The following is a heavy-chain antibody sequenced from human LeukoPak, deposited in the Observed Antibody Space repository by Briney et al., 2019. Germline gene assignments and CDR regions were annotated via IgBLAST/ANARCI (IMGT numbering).Heavy chain of an antibody. CDR2: IYYSGST. CDR1: GGSISSYY. Sequence: PSETLSLTCTVSGGSISSYYWSWIRQPPGKGLEWIGYIYYSGSTNYNPSLKSRVTISVDTSKNQFSLMLSSVTAADTAVYYCARERGYSGFGLSKAHYFDYWGQGILVTVSS. V-gene: IGHV4-59*01. J-gene: IGHJ4*02. D-gene: IGHD5-12*01. CDR3: ARERGYSGFGLSKAHYFDY.